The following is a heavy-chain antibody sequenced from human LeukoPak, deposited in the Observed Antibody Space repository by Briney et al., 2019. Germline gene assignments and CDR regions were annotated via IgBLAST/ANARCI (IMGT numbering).Heavy chain of an antibody. V-gene: IGHV4-34*01. CDR1: GGSFSGYY. J-gene: IGHJ2*01. CDR2: INHSGST. CDR3: ARRLAL. Sequence: SETLSLTCAVYGGSFSGYYWTWIRQPPGKGLEWIGEINHSGSTSYNPSLKSRVTISVDTSNNQFSLKLSSVTAADTAVYYCARRLALWGRGTLVTVSS.